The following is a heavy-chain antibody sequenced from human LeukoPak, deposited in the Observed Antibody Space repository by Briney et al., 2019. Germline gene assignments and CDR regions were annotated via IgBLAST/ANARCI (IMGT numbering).Heavy chain of an antibody. CDR3: ARVEADVVADY. D-gene: IGHD5-12*01. J-gene: IGHJ4*02. V-gene: IGHV3-48*04. CDR1: GFTFSGYS. CDR2: ISSSSSTI. Sequence: PGGSLRLSCAASGFTFSGYSMNWVRQAPGKGLEWVSYISSSSSTIYYADSVKGRFTISRDNAKNSLYLQMNSLRAEDTAVYYCARVEADVVADYWGQGTLVTVSS.